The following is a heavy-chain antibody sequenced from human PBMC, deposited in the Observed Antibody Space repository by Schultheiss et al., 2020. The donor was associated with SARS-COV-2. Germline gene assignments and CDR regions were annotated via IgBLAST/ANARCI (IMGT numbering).Heavy chain of an antibody. CDR2: ISYDGSNK. Sequence: GGSLRLSCAASGFTFSSYAMHWVRQAPGKGLEWVAVISYDGSNKYYADSVKGRFTISRDNSKNTLYLQMNSLRAEDTAVYYCARDRRERGFGEFDYWGQGTLVTVSS. V-gene: IGHV3-30-3*01. CDR1: GFTFSSYA. CDR3: ARDRRERGFGEFDY. D-gene: IGHD3-10*01. J-gene: IGHJ4*02.